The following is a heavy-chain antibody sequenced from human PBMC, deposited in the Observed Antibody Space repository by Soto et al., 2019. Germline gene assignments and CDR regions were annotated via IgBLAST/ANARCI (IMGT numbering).Heavy chain of an antibody. J-gene: IGHJ4*02. Sequence: GGSLRLSCAASGFTFSNAWMSWVRQAPGKGLEWVGRIKSKTDGGTTDYAAPVKGRFTISRDDSKNTLYLQMNSLKTEDTAVYYCTTGPAEHYCSSTSCYTDYWGQGTLVTVSS. CDR1: GFTFSNAW. CDR3: TTGPAEHYCSSTSCYTDY. CDR2: IKSKTDGGTT. V-gene: IGHV3-15*01. D-gene: IGHD2-2*02.